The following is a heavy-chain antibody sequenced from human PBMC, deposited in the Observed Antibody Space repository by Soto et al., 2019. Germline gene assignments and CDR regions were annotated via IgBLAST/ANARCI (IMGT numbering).Heavy chain of an antibody. CDR2: INAANGNT. D-gene: IGHD1-26*01. Sequence: GASVKVSCKASGYSFTSYALHWVRQAPGQRLEWMGWINAANGNTKYSQKFQGRVTVTRDASATTAYMDLSSLTSEDTAVYYCARVGAKSAPYGMDVWGQGTTVTVSS. V-gene: IGHV1-3*01. CDR3: ARVGAKSAPYGMDV. CDR1: GYSFTSYA. J-gene: IGHJ6*02.